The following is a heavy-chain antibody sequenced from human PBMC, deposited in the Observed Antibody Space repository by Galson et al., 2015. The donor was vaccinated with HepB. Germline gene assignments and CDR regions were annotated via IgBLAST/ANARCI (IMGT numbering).Heavy chain of an antibody. CDR3: AREFYGDTFDY. J-gene: IGHJ4*02. D-gene: IGHD4-17*01. CDR2: IRSSSSTI. Sequence: LRLSWAGSGFTFRSYSMNWVRQAPGKGLGGGSYIRSSSSTIYYADSVKGRFTISRDNAKNSLYMQMNSLRAEDTAAYYCAREFYGDTFDYWGQGTLVTVSS. CDR1: GFTFRSYS. V-gene: IGHV3-48*01.